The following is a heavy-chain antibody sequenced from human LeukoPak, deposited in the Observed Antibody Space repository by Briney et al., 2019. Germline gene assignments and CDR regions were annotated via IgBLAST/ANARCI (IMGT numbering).Heavy chain of an antibody. Sequence: GGSLRLSCAASGFTFSSHSMNWVRQAPGKGLEWVSSISSSSSYIYYADSVKGRFTISRDNAKNSLYLQMNSLRAEDTAVYYCARDFMIAAVFDYWGQGTLVTVSS. CDR2: ISSSSSYI. CDR1: GFTFSSHS. J-gene: IGHJ4*02. D-gene: IGHD6-13*01. CDR3: ARDFMIAAVFDY. V-gene: IGHV3-21*01.